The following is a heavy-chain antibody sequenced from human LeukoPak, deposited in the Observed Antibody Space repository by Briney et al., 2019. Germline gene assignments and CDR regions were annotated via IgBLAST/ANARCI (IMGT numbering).Heavy chain of an antibody. D-gene: IGHD2-2*02. V-gene: IGHV3-30*15. CDR1: GFTFSLYP. J-gene: IGHJ4*02. CDR2: ISNGGSDK. CDR3: ARDVGDCSSSSCYIPADW. Sequence: GRFLRLSCAASGFTFSLYPMHWVRQAPGKGLEWVAVISNGGSDKYYAESVKGRFTISRDNSKSTLYLQMSSLSAEDTAVYYCARDVGDCSSSSCYIPADWWGQGTLVTVSS.